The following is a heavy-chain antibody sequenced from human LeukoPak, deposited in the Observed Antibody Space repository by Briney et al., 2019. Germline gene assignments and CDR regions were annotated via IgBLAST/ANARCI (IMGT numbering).Heavy chain of an antibody. CDR3: AKGNGYSYGRYYFDY. Sequence: GGSLRLSCAASGFTFSSYAMGWVRQAPGKGLEWVSAITASGGNTYYADSVKGRFTISRDNSKNTLYLQVNSLRAEDTAVYYCAKGNGYSYGRYYFDYWGQGTLVTVPS. V-gene: IGHV3-23*01. CDR1: GFTFSSYA. D-gene: IGHD5-18*01. CDR2: ITASGGNT. J-gene: IGHJ4*02.